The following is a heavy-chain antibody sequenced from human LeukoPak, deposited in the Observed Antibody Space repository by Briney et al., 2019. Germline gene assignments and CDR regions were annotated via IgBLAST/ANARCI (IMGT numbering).Heavy chain of an antibody. Sequence: GGPLRLSCAASGFTFSSYWMNWVRQAPGKGLEWVANIKKDGSDKNYLGSVKGRFTISRDNAKNSLYVQMNSLRAEDTALYYCATRYASGPIADYWGQGTLVTVSS. CDR3: ATRYASGPIADY. CDR2: IKKDGSDK. CDR1: GFTFSSYW. V-gene: IGHV3-7*03. D-gene: IGHD3-10*01. J-gene: IGHJ4*02.